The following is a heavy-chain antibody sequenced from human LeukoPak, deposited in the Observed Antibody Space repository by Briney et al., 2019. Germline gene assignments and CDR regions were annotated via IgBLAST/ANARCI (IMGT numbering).Heavy chain of an antibody. D-gene: IGHD6-19*01. CDR3: ARDPSNIAVAYYFDY. CDR2: INPNSGGT. Sequence: ASVKVSCKASGYTFTGYYMHWVRQAPGQGLEWMGWINPNSGGTNYAQKFQGRVTMTRDTSISTAYMELSRLRSDDTAVYYCARDPSNIAVAYYFDYWGQGTLVTVSS. J-gene: IGHJ4*02. CDR1: GYTFTGYY. V-gene: IGHV1-2*02.